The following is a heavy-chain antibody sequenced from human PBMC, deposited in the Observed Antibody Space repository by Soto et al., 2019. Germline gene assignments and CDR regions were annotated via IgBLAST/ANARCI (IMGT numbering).Heavy chain of an antibody. J-gene: IGHJ5*02. V-gene: IGHV4-4*07. Sequence: QVLLQESGPGLVKVSETLSLSCRVSGGSTTSHYWSWIRQPAGKGLEWIGRLHSSGSTDYNPSLKSLVTRSLDKSRNQFTLKLTSLTAADTAVYYCVRGRGSAATVRGLIFQLTWFVPWGQGTPVSVSS. D-gene: IGHD3-10*01. CDR3: VRGRGSAATVRGLIFQLTWFVP. CDR2: LHSSGST. CDR1: GGSTTSHY.